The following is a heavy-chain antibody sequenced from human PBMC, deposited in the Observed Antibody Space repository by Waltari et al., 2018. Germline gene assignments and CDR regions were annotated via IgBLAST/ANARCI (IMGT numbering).Heavy chain of an antibody. V-gene: IGHV4-34*01. CDR2: INHSGST. D-gene: IGHD6-19*01. J-gene: IGHJ4*02. Sequence: QVQLQQWGAGLLKPSETLSLTCAVYGGSFSGYYWSWIRQSPGKGVEWIGEINHSGSTNSSPSPRSRVTISVDTSKNQFSLKVSSVTAAGTAVYYCARQFSSGWYSEYWGQGTLVTVSS. CDR3: ARQFSSGWYSEY. CDR1: GGSFSGYY.